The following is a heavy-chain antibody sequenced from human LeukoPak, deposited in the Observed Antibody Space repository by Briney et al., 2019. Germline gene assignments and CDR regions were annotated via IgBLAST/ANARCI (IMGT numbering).Heavy chain of an antibody. Sequence: PSETLSLTCTVSGGSISSYYWSWIRQPPGKGLEWIGYINYSGSTNYNPSLKSRVTISVDTSKNQFSLKLSSVTATDTAVYYCAREQWSTQTDYYYYYMDVWGKGTTVTVSS. CDR3: AREQWSTQTDYYYYYMDV. J-gene: IGHJ6*03. CDR2: INYSGST. D-gene: IGHD6-19*01. CDR1: GGSISSYY. V-gene: IGHV4-59*12.